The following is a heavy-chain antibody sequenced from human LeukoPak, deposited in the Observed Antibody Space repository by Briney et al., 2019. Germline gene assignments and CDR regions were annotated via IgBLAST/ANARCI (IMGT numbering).Heavy chain of an antibody. V-gene: IGHV1-3*01. CDR2: ISAGNGYT. J-gene: IGHJ4*02. D-gene: IGHD1-26*01. Sequence: ASVKVSCKASGYTFTSYAIHWVRQAPGQRLEWMGWISAGNGYTKYSQNFQGRVTFISNTSATTAFMELSSLRSEDAAVYYCARDSGSGSNDYWGQGTLVTVSS. CDR1: GYTFTSYA. CDR3: ARDSGSGSNDY.